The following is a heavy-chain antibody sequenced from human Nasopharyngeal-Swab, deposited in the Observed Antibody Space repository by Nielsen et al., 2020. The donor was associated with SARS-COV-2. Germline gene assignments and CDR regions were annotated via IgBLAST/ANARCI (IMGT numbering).Heavy chain of an antibody. V-gene: IGHV4-61*02. CDR3: ARGTTTLYYYYYMDV. CDR2: IYTSGST. D-gene: IGHD2/OR15-2a*01. Sequence: WIRQPPGKGLEWIGRIYTSGSTNYNPSLKSRVTISVDTSKNQFSLKLSSVTAADTAVYYCARGTTTLYYYYYMDVWGKGTTVTVSS. J-gene: IGHJ6*03.